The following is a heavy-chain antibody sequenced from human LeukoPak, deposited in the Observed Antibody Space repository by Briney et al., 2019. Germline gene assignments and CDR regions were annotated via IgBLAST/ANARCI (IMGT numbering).Heavy chain of an antibody. CDR3: ARGPGGDAFDI. D-gene: IGHD3-16*01. V-gene: IGHV3-21*01. J-gene: IGHJ3*02. Sequence: GGSLRLSCAASGFTFSSYSMNWVRQAPGKGLGWVSSISSSSSYIYYADSVKGRFTISRDNAKDSLYLQMNSLRAEDTAVYYCARGPGGDAFDIWGQGTMVTVSS. CDR2: ISSSSSYI. CDR1: GFTFSSYS.